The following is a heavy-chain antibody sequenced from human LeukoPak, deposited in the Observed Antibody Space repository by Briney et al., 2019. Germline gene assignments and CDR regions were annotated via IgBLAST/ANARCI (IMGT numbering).Heavy chain of an antibody. CDR2: ISGSGGST. J-gene: IGHJ4*02. V-gene: IGHV3-23*01. CDR1: GFTFSTYA. Sequence: GGSLRLSCAASGFTFSTYAVSWVRQAPGKGLEWVSVISGSGGSTYYADSVEGRFTISRDNSKNTLYLQMHSLRVEDTATYYCVKRGYDTRGYYGYFDYWGQGTLVTVSS. D-gene: IGHD3-22*01. CDR3: VKRGYDTRGYYGYFDY.